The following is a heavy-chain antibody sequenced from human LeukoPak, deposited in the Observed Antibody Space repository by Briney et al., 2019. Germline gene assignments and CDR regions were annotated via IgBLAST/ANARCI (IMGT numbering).Heavy chain of an antibody. D-gene: IGHD1-7*01. V-gene: IGHV1-2*02. CDR1: GYTFTGYY. CDR3: ARGITGTTPYYFDY. J-gene: IGHJ4*02. CDR2: INPNSGGT. Sequence: ASVKVSCKASGYTFTGYYMHWVRQAPGQGLEWMGWINPNSGGTNYAQKFQGRVTMTWDTSISTAYMELSRLRSDDTAVCYCARGITGTTPYYFDYWGQGTLVTVSS.